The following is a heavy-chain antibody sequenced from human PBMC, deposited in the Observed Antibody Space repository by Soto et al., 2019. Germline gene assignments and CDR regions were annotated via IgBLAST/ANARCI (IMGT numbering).Heavy chain of an antibody. CDR1: GYTFTSFD. J-gene: IGHJ6*02. CDR2: MNPNSGNT. Sequence: QVQLVQSGAEVKKPGASVKVSCKASGYTFTSFDINWVRQATGQGLEWMGWMNPNSGNTGYAQNFQGRVTMTRDTSITTAYMELSSLSSDDTAVYYCARSSLTRGRGYYYGMDVWGQGTTVTVSS. CDR3: ARSSLTRGRGYYYGMDV. D-gene: IGHD3-10*01. V-gene: IGHV1-8*01.